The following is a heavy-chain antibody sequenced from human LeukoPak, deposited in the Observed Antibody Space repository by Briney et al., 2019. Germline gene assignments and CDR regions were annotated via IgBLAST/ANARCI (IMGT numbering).Heavy chain of an antibody. V-gene: IGHV3-48*04. D-gene: IGHD1-26*01. CDR1: GFTFSSHS. CDR2: ITSDSSTR. J-gene: IGHJ4*02. Sequence: GGSLRLSCAASGFTFSSHSMNWVRQAPGQGLEWVSYITSDSSTRFYADSVKGQFTISRDNAKSSLYLQMNSLRAEDTALYYCAKSKWELLAGLDYWGQGTLVTVSS. CDR3: AKSKWELLAGLDY.